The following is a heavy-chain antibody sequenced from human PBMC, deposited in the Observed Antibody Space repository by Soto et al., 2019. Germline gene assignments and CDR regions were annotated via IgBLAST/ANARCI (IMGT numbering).Heavy chain of an antibody. CDR2: IDWDDDK. CDR1: GFSLSTSGMC. Sequence: VSGPTLVNPTQTLTLTCTFSGFSLSTSGMCVSWIRQPPGKALEWLARIDWDDDKYYSTSLKTRLTISKDTSKNQVVLTMTNMDPVDTATYYCARISFDSSGYRYDYWGQGTLVTVSS. D-gene: IGHD3-22*01. CDR3: ARISFDSSGYRYDY. J-gene: IGHJ4*02. V-gene: IGHV2-70*11.